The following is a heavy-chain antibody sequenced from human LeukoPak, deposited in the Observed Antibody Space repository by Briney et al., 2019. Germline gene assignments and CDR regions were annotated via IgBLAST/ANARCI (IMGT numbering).Heavy chain of an antibody. J-gene: IGHJ4*02. CDR3: ARGGTRPDYYFDY. Sequence: PSETLSLTCIDSGGSISNCFWSWIRQPRGKGLEWIGYIYYSGSTNYNPSLKSRVTISVDTSKNQFSLKLSSVTAADTAVYYCARGGTRPDYYFDYWGQGTLLTVSS. V-gene: IGHV4-59*01. CDR2: IYYSGST. D-gene: IGHD2-2*01. CDR1: GGSISNCF.